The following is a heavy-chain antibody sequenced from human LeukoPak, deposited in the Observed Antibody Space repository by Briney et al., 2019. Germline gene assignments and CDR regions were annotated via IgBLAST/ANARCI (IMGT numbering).Heavy chain of an antibody. CDR3: VRAAYTSSPLAEQNEFYYYYYMDV. V-gene: IGHV4-39*07. D-gene: IGHD6-19*01. CDR2: IYYSGST. Sequence: PSETLSLTCTVSGGSVSRSPYYWGWIRQPSGKGLEWIGNIYYSGSTYYNPSLKSRVTISVDTSKNQFSLKLSSVTAADTAVYYCVRAAYTSSPLAEQNEFYYYYYMDVWGKGTTVTVSS. CDR1: GGSVSRSPYY. J-gene: IGHJ6*03.